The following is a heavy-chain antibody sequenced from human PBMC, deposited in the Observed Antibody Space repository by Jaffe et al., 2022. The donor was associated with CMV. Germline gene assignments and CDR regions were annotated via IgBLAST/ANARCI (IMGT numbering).Heavy chain of an antibody. Sequence: QVQLQQWGAGLLKPSETLSLTCAVYGGSFSGYYWSWIRQPPGKGLEWIGEINHSGSTNYNPSLKSRVTISVDTSKNQFSLKLSSVTAADTAVYYCARGNRYCSGGSCYSRGNLDYWGQGTLVTVSS. D-gene: IGHD2-15*01. CDR2: INHSGST. J-gene: IGHJ4*02. V-gene: IGHV4-34*01. CDR3: ARGNRYCSGGSCYSRGNLDY. CDR1: GGSFSGYY.